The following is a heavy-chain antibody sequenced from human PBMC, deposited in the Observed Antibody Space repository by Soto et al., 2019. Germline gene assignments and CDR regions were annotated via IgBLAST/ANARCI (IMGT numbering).Heavy chain of an antibody. CDR3: ARDRKYDILTGSDYYYAMDV. V-gene: IGHV4-59*12. CDR2: MYYTGST. J-gene: IGHJ6*02. D-gene: IGHD3-9*01. Sequence: PSETLSLTCTVSGGSISNSYWSWIRQPPGEGLEWIGYMYYTGSTSYNPSLKSRVTISVDRSKNQFSLKLSSVTAADTAVYYCARDRKYDILTGSDYYYAMDVWGQGTTVTVSS. CDR1: GGSISNSY.